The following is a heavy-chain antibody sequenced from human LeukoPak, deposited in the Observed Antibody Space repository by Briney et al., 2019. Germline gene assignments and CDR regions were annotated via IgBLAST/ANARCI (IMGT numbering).Heavy chain of an antibody. CDR1: GYTFTSYG. J-gene: IGHJ4*02. CDR3: ATGIAVAGTRDY. D-gene: IGHD6-19*01. CDR2: ISAYNGNT. Sequence: ASAKVSCKASGYTFTSYGISWVRQAPGQGLEWMGWISAYNGNTNYAQKLQGRVTMTTDTSTSTAYMELRSLRSDDTAVYYCATGIAVAGTRDYWGQGTLVTASS. V-gene: IGHV1-18*04.